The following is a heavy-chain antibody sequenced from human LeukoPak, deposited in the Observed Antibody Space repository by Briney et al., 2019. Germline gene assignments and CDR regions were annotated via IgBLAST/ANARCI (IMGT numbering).Heavy chain of an antibody. CDR3: ARTTIFGVVMSPWFDP. D-gene: IGHD3-3*01. CDR2: IYHSGST. Sequence: ASETLSLTCTVSGGSISSYSWSWIRQPPGKGLEWIGYIYHSGSTYYNPSLKSRVTISVDRSKNQFSLKLSSVTAADTAVYYCARTTIFGVVMSPWFDPWGQGTLVTVSS. J-gene: IGHJ5*02. V-gene: IGHV4-30-2*01. CDR1: GGSISSYS.